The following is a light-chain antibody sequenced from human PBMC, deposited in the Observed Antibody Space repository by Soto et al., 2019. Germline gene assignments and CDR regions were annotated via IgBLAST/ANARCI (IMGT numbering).Light chain of an antibody. CDR1: QGSRND. V-gene: IGKV1-17*01. CDR3: QQLNSFPIT. J-gene: IGKJ5*01. CDR2: AVS. Sequence: IQMTQSPSALSASVGDRVTSTCRGSQGSRNDVGWYQPKPGKAPKLLIYAVSRLQSGVPSRFSGSGSGTEITLTITRLQPEDFATYYCQQLNSFPITFGQGTRME.